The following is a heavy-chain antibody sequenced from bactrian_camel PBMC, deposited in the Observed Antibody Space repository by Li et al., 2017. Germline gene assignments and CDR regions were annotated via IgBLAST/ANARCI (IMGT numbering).Heavy chain of an antibody. D-gene: IGHD1*01. V-gene: IGHV3S40*01. Sequence: QLVESGGGLVQPGGSLRLSCAASGFTFSGYAMSWVRQAPGKGLEWVSGINSGGDSTYYQESVKGRFTISRDNAKNTVYLQLNSLKTEDMAMYYCTTRITASNYWGQGTQVTVS. CDR3: TTRITASNY. CDR2: INSGGDST. CDR1: GFTFSGYA. J-gene: IGHJ4*01.